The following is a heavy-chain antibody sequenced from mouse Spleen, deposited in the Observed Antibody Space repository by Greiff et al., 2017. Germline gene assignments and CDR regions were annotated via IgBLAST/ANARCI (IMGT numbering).Heavy chain of an antibody. CDR3: ASPCYDGSPYAMCY. Sequence: VKLVESGPVLVKPGASVKISCKASGYAFSSSWMNWVKQRPGQGLEWIGRIYPGDGDPNYNGKFKGKATLTADNSSSTAYMQRSSLTSEDSAVYFCASPCYDGSPYAMCYWGQGTSVTVSS. D-gene: IGHD2-1*01. CDR1: GYAFSSSW. CDR2: IYPGDGDP. V-gene: IGHV1-82*01. J-gene: IGHJ4*01.